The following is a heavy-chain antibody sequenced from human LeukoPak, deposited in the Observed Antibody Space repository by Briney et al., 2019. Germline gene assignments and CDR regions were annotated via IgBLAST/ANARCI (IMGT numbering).Heavy chain of an antibody. Sequence: KSGGSLRLSCDASGFSFSNYFISWIRQAPGKGLEWVSYITNSGRSTNYADAVKGRFTISRDNTKKSVYLEMTDLRPEDTAVYYCAREASGNYYVFDSWGQGTRVTVSS. CDR1: GFSFSNYF. V-gene: IGHV3-11*04. CDR3: AREASGNYYVFDS. D-gene: IGHD1-26*01. CDR2: ITNSGRST. J-gene: IGHJ4*02.